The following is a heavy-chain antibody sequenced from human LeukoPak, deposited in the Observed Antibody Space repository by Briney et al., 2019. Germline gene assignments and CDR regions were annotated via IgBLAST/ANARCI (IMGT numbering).Heavy chain of an antibody. D-gene: IGHD4-23*01. J-gene: IGHJ3*02. V-gene: IGHV1-2*02. CDR3: ARVGAVVDAFDI. CDR1: GYTFTDYS. CDR2: MNPNSGGT. Sequence: GASVKVSCKASGYTFTDYSMHWVRQAPGQGLEWMGWMNPNSGGTNYAQNFQGRVTMTRDTSIRTAYMELSRLRFGDTAVYYCARVGAVVDAFDIWGQGTMVTVSS.